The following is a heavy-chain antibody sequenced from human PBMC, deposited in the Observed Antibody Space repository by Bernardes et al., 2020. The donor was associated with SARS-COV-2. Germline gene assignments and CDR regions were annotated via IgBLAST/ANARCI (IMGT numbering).Heavy chain of an antibody. CDR3: ARGETWVGKFEY. Sequence: ASVKVSCKASGYTFTGYYIHWVRQAPGQGLDWMGWINANSGGTHYAQKFQGRVTMTRDTSISTAYMELTRLTSDDTAVYYCARGETWVGKFEYWGQRTLVIVSS. CDR1: GYTFTGYY. J-gene: IGHJ4*02. CDR2: INANSGGT. V-gene: IGHV1-2*02. D-gene: IGHD1-26*01.